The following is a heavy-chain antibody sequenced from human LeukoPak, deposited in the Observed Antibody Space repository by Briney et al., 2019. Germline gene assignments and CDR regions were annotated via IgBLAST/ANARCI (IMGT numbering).Heavy chain of an antibody. V-gene: IGHV1-46*01. Sequence: ASVKVSCKASGYTFTTYYIHWVRQAPGQGLEWVGMVSPSGGSTSYAQKFQGRVTMTRDTSTSTAYMELSSLRSEDTAVYYCARDRYHILTGQSLDAFDIWGQGTMVTVSS. CDR1: GYTFTTYY. J-gene: IGHJ3*02. CDR3: ARDRYHILTGQSLDAFDI. CDR2: VSPSGGST. D-gene: IGHD3-9*01.